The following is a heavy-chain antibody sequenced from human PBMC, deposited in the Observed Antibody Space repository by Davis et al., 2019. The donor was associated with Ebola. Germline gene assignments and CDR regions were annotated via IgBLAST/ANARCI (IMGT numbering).Heavy chain of an antibody. J-gene: IGHJ4*02. CDR3: AKGDLLWFGEFHFDY. CDR2: ISGSGGST. D-gene: IGHD3-10*01. V-gene: IGHV3-23*01. CDR1: GFTFSSYA. Sequence: PGGSLRLSCAASGFTFSSYAMSWVRQAPGKGLEWVSAISGSGGSTYYADSVKGRFTISRDNSKNTLYLQMNSLRAEDTAVYYCAKGDLLWFGEFHFDYWGQGTLVTVSS.